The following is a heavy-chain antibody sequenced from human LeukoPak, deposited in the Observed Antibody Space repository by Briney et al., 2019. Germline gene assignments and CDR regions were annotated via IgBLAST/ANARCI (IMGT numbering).Heavy chain of an antibody. J-gene: IGHJ6*02. CDR1: GGTFSSYA. D-gene: IGHD2-15*01. CDR3: ARPWDIVVVVAATRGGYYYYYGMDV. Sequence: SVKVSCKASGGTFSSYAISWVRQAPGQGLEWMGGIIPIFGTANYAQKFQGRVTITADESTSTAYMELSSLRSEDTAVYYCARPWDIVVVVAATRGGYYYYYGMDVWGQGTTVTVSS. CDR2: IIPIFGTA. V-gene: IGHV1-69*13.